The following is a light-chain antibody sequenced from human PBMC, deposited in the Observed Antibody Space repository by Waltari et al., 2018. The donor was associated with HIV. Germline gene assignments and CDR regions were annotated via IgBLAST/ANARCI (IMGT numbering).Light chain of an antibody. V-gene: IGLV2-11*01. CDR3: CSYAGTYTYVL. J-gene: IGLJ3*02. CDR1: SSDAGCYDF. CDR2: EVI. Sequence: QSALTQPRSVSRSPGQSVTISCTGTSSDAGCYDFVSWYLQHPGKVPKLIIYEVIKRPSGVPDRFSGSKSGNTASLTISGLQTEDEADYFCCSYAGTYTYVLFGGGTKLTVL.